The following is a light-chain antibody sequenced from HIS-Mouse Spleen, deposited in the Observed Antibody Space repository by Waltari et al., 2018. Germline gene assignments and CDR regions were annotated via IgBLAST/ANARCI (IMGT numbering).Light chain of an antibody. Sequence: SYELTQPPSVSVSPGQTARITCSGDALPKKYAYWYKQKAGQAPVRVLYEDSKRPSGIPERFSGSSSGTMATWTISGAQVEDEADYYCYSTDSSGNHRVFGGGTKLTVL. J-gene: IGLJ2*01. CDR3: YSTDSSGNHRV. CDR2: EDS. V-gene: IGLV3-10*01. CDR1: ALPKKY.